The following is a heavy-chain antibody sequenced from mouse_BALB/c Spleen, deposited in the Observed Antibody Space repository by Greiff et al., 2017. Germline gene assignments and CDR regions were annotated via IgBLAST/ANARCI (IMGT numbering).Heavy chain of an antibody. CDR2: IDPENGDT. D-gene: IGHD1-1*01. CDR3: KWYYGTDAMDY. CDR1: GFTIKDYD. Sequence: EVQLEESGAELVRSGASVKLSCTASGFTIKDYDMHWVKQRPEQGLEWIGWIDPENGDTEYAPKFKGKATMTADTSSNTAYLQLSSLTSEDTAVYYGKWYYGTDAMDYWGQGTSVTVSS. V-gene: IGHV14-4*02. J-gene: IGHJ4*01.